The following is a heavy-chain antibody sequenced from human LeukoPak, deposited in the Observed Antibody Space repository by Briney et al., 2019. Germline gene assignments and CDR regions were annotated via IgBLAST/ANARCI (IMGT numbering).Heavy chain of an antibody. CDR3: ARHWSYCSSTSYYREPYWYFDL. Sequence: SETLSLTCTVSGGSISSSSYYWGWIRQPPGKGLEWIGSIYYSGSTYYNPSLKSRVTISVDTSKNQFSLKLSSVTAADTAVYYCARHWSYCSSTSYYREPYWYFDLWGRGTLVTVSS. D-gene: IGHD2-2*02. CDR2: IYYSGST. CDR1: GGSISSSSYY. V-gene: IGHV4-39*01. J-gene: IGHJ2*01.